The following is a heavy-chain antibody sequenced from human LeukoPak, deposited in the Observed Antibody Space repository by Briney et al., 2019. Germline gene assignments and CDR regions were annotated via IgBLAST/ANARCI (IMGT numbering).Heavy chain of an antibody. CDR3: ARDWPTYYYDSSGRYYYYYYGMDV. J-gene: IGHJ6*02. CDR2: IYYSGST. CDR1: GGSISSYY. D-gene: IGHD3-22*01. Sequence: PETLSLTCTVSGGSISSYYWSWIRQPPGKGLEWIGYIYYSGSTNYNPSLKSRVTISVDTSKNQFSLKLSSVTAADTAVYYCARDWPTYYYDSSGRYYYYYYGMDVWGQGTTVTVSS. V-gene: IGHV4-59*01.